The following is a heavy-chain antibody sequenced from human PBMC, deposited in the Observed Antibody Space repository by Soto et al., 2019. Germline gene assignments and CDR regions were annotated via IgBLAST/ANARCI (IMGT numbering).Heavy chain of an antibody. V-gene: IGHV1-2*02. CDR2: INPNSGDT. J-gene: IGHJ5*02. CDR3: ARDYSGLDNWFDP. CDR1: GYTFTGYY. D-gene: IGHD3-10*01. Sequence: ASVKVSCKASGYTFTGYYIHWVRQAPGQRLEWMGWINPNSGDTNFAQRFQGRVTMTTDTSINTAYMELSRLRSDDTAVYYCARDYSGLDNWFDPCGQGTLVTVSA.